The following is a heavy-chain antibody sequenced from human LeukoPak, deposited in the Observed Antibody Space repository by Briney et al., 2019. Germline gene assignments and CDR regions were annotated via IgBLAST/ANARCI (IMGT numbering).Heavy chain of an antibody. CDR1: GGSFSGYY. Sequence: KTSETLSLTCAVYGGSFSGYYWSWIRQPPGKGLEWIGEINHSGSTNYNPSLKSRVTISVDTSKNQFSLKLSSVTAADTAVYYCANLLRVRGVRGWFDPWGQGTLVTVSP. V-gene: IGHV4-34*01. CDR3: ANLLRVRGVRGWFDP. CDR2: INHSGST. D-gene: IGHD3-10*01. J-gene: IGHJ5*02.